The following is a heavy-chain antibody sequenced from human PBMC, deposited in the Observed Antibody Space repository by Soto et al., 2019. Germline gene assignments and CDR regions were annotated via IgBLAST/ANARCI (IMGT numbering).Heavy chain of an antibody. CDR1: GFTFSSYG. J-gene: IGHJ4*02. CDR2: IWYDGSNK. V-gene: IGHV3-33*01. Sequence: PGGSLRLSCAASGFTFSSYGMHWVRQAPGKGLKWVEVIWYDGSNKYYADSVKGRFTISRDNSNITLYLQMNSLRAVVTVVYYCQRYFGWYYFDYWGQGTLVTVAS. CDR3: QRYFGWYYFDY. D-gene: IGHD3-9*01.